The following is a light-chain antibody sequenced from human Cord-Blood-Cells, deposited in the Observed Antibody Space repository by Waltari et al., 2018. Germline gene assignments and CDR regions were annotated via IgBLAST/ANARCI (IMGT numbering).Light chain of an antibody. CDR1: SSDVGGYNY. CDR3: SSYTSSSTWV. CDR2: DVS. J-gene: IGLJ3*02. V-gene: IGLV2-14*03. Sequence: QSALTQPASVSGSPGQSITISCTGTSSDVGGYNYVSWYQQHPGKAPQPMIYDVSNRPSGVSKRFSGSKACNSASLTISGLQAEDEADYYCSSYTSSSTWVFGGGTKLTVL.